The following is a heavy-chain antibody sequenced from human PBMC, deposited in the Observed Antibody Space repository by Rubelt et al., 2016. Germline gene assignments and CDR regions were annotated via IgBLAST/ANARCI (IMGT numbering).Heavy chain of an antibody. CDR1: GGSISSSSYY. J-gene: IGHJ5*02. CDR2: IYYSGST. Sequence: QLQLQESGPGLVKPSETLSLTCTVSGGSISSSSYYWGWIRQPPGKGLEWIGSIYYSGSTYYNPSLKSRGTISVDTSKNQFALKLSSVTAADTAVYYCARRRLAVAGPGWSDPWGQGTLVTVSS. V-gene: IGHV4-39*01. D-gene: IGHD6-19*01. CDR3: ARRRLAVAGPGWSDP.